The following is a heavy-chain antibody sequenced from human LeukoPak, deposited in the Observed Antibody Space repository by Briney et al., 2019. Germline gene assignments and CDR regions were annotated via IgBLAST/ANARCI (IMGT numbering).Heavy chain of an antibody. Sequence: ASVKVSCKASGYTFTSYYMHWVRQAPGQGLEWMGIINPSGGGTNYAQKFQGRVTMTRDTSISTAYMELSRLRSDDTAVYYCAKGYVWGNYRELDYWGQGTLVTVSS. CDR2: INPSGGGT. D-gene: IGHD3-16*02. CDR1: GYTFTSYY. V-gene: IGHV1-2*02. CDR3: AKGYVWGNYRELDY. J-gene: IGHJ4*02.